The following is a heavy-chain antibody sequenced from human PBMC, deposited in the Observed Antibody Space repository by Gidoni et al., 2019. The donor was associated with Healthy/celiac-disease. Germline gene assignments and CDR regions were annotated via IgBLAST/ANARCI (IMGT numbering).Heavy chain of an antibody. V-gene: IGHV3-48*02. J-gene: IGHJ4*02. CDR2: ISSSSSTI. CDR1: GFTFRSYS. Sequence: EVQLVESGGGLVQPGGSLRLSCAASGFTFRSYSMNWVRQAPGKGLEWVSYISSSSSTIYYADSVKGRFTISRDNAKNSLYLQMNSLRDEDTAVYYCARDPHYYDSSGYYYFVFDYWGQGTLVTVSS. CDR3: ARDPHYYDSSGYYYFVFDY. D-gene: IGHD3-22*01.